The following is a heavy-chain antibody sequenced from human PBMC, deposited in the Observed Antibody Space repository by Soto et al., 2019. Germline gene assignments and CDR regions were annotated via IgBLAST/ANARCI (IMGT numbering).Heavy chain of an antibody. J-gene: IGHJ6*02. V-gene: IGHV1-69*06. CDR3: ARDPGYSYGHPPHRGMDV. D-gene: IGHD5-18*01. CDR1: GGTFSSYA. CDR2: IIPISDTT. Sequence: QVQLVQSGAEVKKPGSSVKVSCKISGGTFSSYAINWVRQAPGQGLEWMGGIIPISDTTNYAQKFQGRATSTADKSTFTSYMELRGLSSEDTALYYCARDPGYSYGHPPHRGMDVWGQGTTVTVSS.